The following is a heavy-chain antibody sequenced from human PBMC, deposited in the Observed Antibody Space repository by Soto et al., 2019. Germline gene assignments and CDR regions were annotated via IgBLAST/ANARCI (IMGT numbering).Heavy chain of an antibody. CDR3: ARVPDY. D-gene: IGHD2-2*01. CDR2: MYHSGST. J-gene: IGHJ4*02. CDR1: GGSISSGGYS. Sequence: QLQLQEPGSGLVKPSQTLSLICAVSGGSISSGGYSWSWIRQPPGKGLEWIGYMYHSGSTYYNPSLKSRVTISIDRSKNQFSLKLSSVTAADTAVYYCARVPDYWGQGILVTVSS. V-gene: IGHV4-30-2*01.